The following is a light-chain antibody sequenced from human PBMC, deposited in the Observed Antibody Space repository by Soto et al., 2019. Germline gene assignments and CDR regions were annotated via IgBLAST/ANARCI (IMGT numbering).Light chain of an antibody. Sequence: EIVLTQSPGTLSLSPGERATLSCRASQSVSSTYLAWYQQKPGQAPRLLIYGASSRATGIPDRFSGSGSGTDFTLTISRLEPEDFAMYYCQQYGSSPGTFGQGNQGGYQ. V-gene: IGKV3-20*01. J-gene: IGKJ1*01. CDR1: QSVSSTY. CDR2: GAS. CDR3: QQYGSSPGT.